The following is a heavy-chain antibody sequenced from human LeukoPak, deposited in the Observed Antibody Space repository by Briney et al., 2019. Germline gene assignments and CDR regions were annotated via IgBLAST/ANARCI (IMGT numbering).Heavy chain of an antibody. CDR2: INHSGET. J-gene: IGHJ4*02. Sequence: PSDTLSLTCAVSGYSISSGYYWSWIRPPPGKGLEWVATINHSGETYYNPSLKSRVTISVDTPKNQFSLKLSSVTAAGTAIYYCARYTANKSGYSFDYWGQGTLVTVSS. CDR3: ARYTANKSGYSFDY. CDR1: GYSISSGYY. V-gene: IGHV4-38-2*01. D-gene: IGHD2-2*02.